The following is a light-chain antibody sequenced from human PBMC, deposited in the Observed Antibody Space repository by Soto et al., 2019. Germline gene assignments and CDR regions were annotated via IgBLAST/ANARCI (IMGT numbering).Light chain of an antibody. CDR1: QSISRY. J-gene: IGKJ1*01. V-gene: IGKV1-39*01. Sequence: DIQMTQSPSSLSASVGDRFTITFQASQSISRYLNWYQQKPGKAPKLLIYTTSGLQSGVPSRFSGSGSGTDFTLTISSLHPEDFATYYCQQTYSTWTFGQGTKVDI. CDR3: QQTYSTWT. CDR2: TTS.